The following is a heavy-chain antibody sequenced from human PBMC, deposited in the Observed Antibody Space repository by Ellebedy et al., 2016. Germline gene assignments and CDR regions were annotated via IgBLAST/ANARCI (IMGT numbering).Heavy chain of an antibody. CDR1: GFTFNIFA. CDR3: AKTGYTSSRDFDS. D-gene: IGHD6-13*01. V-gene: IGHV3-23*01. CDR2: ISTSGGTA. J-gene: IGHJ4*02. Sequence: GGSLRLSXAASGFTFNIFAMNWVRQAPGKGLHWVSGISTSGGTAYADSVRGRFTISRDNSKNTLYLQMTSLRGDDTAVYYCAKTGYTSSRDFDSWGQGTLVTVSS.